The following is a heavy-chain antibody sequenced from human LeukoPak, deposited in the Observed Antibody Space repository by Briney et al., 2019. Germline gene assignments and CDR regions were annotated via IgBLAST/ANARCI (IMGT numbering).Heavy chain of an antibody. Sequence: ASVKVSCKASGYTFKNYDINWVRQATGQGLEWMGWMNPNSGNTGFAQKFQDRVSMTRDTSINTAYMELTSLRSGDTAVYYCARATPGGLHGYSFDYWGQGTVITVYS. J-gene: IGHJ4*02. D-gene: IGHD5-24*01. CDR2: MNPNSGNT. V-gene: IGHV1-8*02. CDR3: ARATPGGLHGYSFDY. CDR1: GYTFKNYD.